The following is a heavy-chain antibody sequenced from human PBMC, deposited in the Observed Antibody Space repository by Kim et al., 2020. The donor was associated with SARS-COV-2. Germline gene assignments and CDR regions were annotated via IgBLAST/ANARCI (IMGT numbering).Heavy chain of an antibody. J-gene: IGHJ4*02. D-gene: IGHD2-2*01. V-gene: IGHV3-64D*09. Sequence: GGSLRLSCSASGFTFSSYAMHWVRQAPGKGLEYVSAISSNGGSTYYADSVKGRFTISRDNSKNTLYLQMSSLRAEDTAVYYCVKVPTPNYCSSTSCFIDYWGQGTLVTVSS. CDR3: VKVPTPNYCSSTSCFIDY. CDR1: GFTFSSYA. CDR2: ISSNGGST.